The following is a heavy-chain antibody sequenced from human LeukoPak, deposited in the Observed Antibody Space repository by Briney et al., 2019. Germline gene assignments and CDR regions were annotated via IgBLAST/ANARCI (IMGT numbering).Heavy chain of an antibody. CDR2: IYYSEST. Sequence: SETLSLTCTVSGGSISSNSWSWIRPPPGKGLGWVGYIYYSESTNYNPSLKSRVTISVDTSKNQFSVELSSVTAADTAVYYCWRIVDGDHECYFDLWGRGTLVIVSS. CDR3: WRIVDGDHECYFDL. D-gene: IGHD4-17*01. V-gene: IGHV4-59*12. J-gene: IGHJ2*01. CDR1: GGSISSNS.